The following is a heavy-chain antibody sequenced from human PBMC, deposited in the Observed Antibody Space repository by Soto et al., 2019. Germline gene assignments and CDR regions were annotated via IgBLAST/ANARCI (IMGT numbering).Heavy chain of an antibody. CDR3: ARTYCTTTARQAHGIDV. V-gene: IGHV4-61*01. CDR2: IYYSGTT. D-gene: IGHD4-4*01. Sequence: QVQLQESGPGLVKPSETLSLTCTVSGGSVSSGSYYWTWIRQPPGKGLEWLGYIYYSGTTNYNPPLKSRITISVDTSGNQFSLKLSSVTAADTAVYFCARTYCTTTARQAHGIDVWGQGTTVTVSS. J-gene: IGHJ6*02. CDR1: GGSVSSGSYY.